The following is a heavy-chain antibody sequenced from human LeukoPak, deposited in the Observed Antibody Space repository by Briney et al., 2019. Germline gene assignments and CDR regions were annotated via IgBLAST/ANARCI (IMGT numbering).Heavy chain of an antibody. CDR2: ISYDGSYK. D-gene: IGHD6-13*01. Sequence: GGSLRLSCAASEFTFSTYGMHWVRQAPGKGLEWVAVISYDGSYKFYADSVKGRFTISRDNSKSTLYLQMNSLRAEDTAVYYCAKDRYSGLNTIDYWGQGTLVTVPS. V-gene: IGHV3-30*18. CDR3: AKDRYSGLNTIDY. J-gene: IGHJ4*02. CDR1: EFTFSTYG.